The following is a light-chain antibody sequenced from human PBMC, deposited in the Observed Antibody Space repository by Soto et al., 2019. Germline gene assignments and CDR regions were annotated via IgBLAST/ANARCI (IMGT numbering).Light chain of an antibody. Sequence: EIVLTQSPGTLSLSPGERATLSCRASQSVSSSYLAWYQQKPGQAPRLLIYGASSRATGIPDRFSGSGSETDFTLTISGLEPEDFAVYYCQQYGSSSWTFGQGTKVEIK. CDR1: QSVSSSY. J-gene: IGKJ1*01. CDR2: GAS. V-gene: IGKV3-20*01. CDR3: QQYGSSSWT.